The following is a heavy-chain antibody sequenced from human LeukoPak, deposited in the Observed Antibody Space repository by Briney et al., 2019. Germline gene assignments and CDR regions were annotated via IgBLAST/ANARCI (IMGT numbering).Heavy chain of an antibody. CDR1: EFTVSRNY. V-gene: IGHV3-53*01. CDR2: IFSNGDT. D-gene: IGHD5-24*01. CDR3: TRDQMNY. Sequence: GGSLRLSCTASEFTVSRNYMLWVRQAPGKGLEWVSLIFSNGDTHYADSVKGRFTVSRDTSKNTVSLQMNSLGVEDTAMYYCTRDQMNYWGQGTLVTVSS. J-gene: IGHJ4*02.